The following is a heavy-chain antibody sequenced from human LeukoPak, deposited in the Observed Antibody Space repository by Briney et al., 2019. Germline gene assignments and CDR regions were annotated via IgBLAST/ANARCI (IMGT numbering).Heavy chain of an antibody. CDR1: GGSVSSGGYY. J-gene: IGHJ4*02. CDR3: ARGRDNYGSGDS. CDR2: MYYDGTS. Sequence: SETLSLTCTVSGGSVSSGGYYWNWIRQPPGKGLECLGYMYYDGTSNHNPSLKSRVTISIDSSNNQFSLRLSSVTAADTAVYYCARGRDNYGSGDSWGQGILVTVSS. D-gene: IGHD3-10*01. V-gene: IGHV4-61*08.